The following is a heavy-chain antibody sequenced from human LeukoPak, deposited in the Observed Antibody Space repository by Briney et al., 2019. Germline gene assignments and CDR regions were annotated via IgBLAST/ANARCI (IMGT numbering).Heavy chain of an antibody. D-gene: IGHD4-17*01. CDR3: AKDGRTTVTYNWFDP. CDR1: GFTFSSYA. Sequence: GGSLRLSCAASGFTFSSYAMSWFRQAPGKGLEWVSAISGSGGSTYYADSVKGRFTISRDNSKNTLYLQMNSLRVEDTAVYYCAKDGRTTVTYNWFDPWGQGTLVTVSS. CDR2: ISGSGGST. V-gene: IGHV3-23*01. J-gene: IGHJ5*02.